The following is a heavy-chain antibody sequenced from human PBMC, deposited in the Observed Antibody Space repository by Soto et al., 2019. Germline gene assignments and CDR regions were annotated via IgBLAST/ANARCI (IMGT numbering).Heavy chain of an antibody. J-gene: IGHJ4*02. V-gene: IGHV3-15*01. Sequence: GGSLRLSCAASGFTFSNAWMSWVRQAPGKGLEWVGRIKSKTDGGTTDYAAPVKGRFTISRDDSKNTLYLQMNSLKTEDTAVYYCTTESTIAVAGTGAPGFDYWGQGTLVTVSS. CDR2: IKSKTDGGTT. D-gene: IGHD6-19*01. CDR1: GFTFSNAW. CDR3: TTESTIAVAGTGAPGFDY.